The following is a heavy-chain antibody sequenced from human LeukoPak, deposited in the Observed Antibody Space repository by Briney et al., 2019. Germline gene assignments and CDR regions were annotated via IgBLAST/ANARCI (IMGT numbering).Heavy chain of an antibody. D-gene: IGHD2-15*01. J-gene: IGHJ3*02. V-gene: IGHV3-21*01. Sequence: PGGSLRLSCAASGFTFSAYSMNWVRQAPGKGLEWVSSISSSSDSKYYADSMKGRFTISRDNAKNSLYLQMNSLRAEDTAVYYCARYWDAFDIWGQGTMVTVSS. CDR3: ARYWDAFDI. CDR2: ISSSSDSK. CDR1: GFTFSAYS.